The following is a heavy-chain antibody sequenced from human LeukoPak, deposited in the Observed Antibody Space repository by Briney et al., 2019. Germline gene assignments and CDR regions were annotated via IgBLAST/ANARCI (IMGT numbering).Heavy chain of an antibody. CDR3: ARITGYSSSWGGNFDY. Sequence: SETLSLTCTVSYGSISIYYWSWIRQPPGKRLEWIGYIYYSGTTNYNPSLKSRVTISIDTSKNQFSLKLSSLTAADTAVYYCARITGYSSSWGGNFDYWGQGTLVTVSS. D-gene: IGHD6-13*01. J-gene: IGHJ4*02. CDR1: YGSISIYY. V-gene: IGHV4-59*01. CDR2: IYYSGTT.